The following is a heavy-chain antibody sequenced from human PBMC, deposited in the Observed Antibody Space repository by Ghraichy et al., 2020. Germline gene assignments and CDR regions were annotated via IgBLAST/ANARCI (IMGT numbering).Heavy chain of an antibody. CDR1: GFTLSDFS. CDR3: TRVTSGYDF. CDR2: ISYNGGDT. J-gene: IGHJ6*02. V-gene: IGHV3-64*02. D-gene: IGHD5-12*01. Sequence: RGSLRLSCAASGFTLSDFSMHWVRQAPGKGLEYVSAISYNGGDTYYADSVKGRFTISRDNSKNTLYLQMGSLRPEDMAVYYCTRVTSGYDFWGQGTTVTVSS.